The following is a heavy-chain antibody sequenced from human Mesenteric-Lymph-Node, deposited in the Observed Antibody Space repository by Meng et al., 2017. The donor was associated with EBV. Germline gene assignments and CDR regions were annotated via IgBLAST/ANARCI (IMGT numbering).Heavy chain of an antibody. Sequence: QGQLQGSGPGLVKPSGTLSLTCAVSCGSISSSNWWSWVRQPPGKGLEWIGEIYHSGSTNYNPSLKSRVTISVDKSKNQFSLKLSSVTATDTAVYYCASHRYCSSTSCSWFDPWGQGTLVTVSS. V-gene: IGHV4-4*02. CDR1: CGSISSSNW. D-gene: IGHD2-2*01. J-gene: IGHJ5*02. CDR3: ASHRYCSSTSCSWFDP. CDR2: IYHSGST.